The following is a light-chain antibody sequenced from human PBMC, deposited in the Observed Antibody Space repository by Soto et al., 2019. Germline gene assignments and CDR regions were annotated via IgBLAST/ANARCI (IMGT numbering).Light chain of an antibody. CDR3: QLRSNPVT. J-gene: IGKJ3*01. V-gene: IGKV3-11*01. Sequence: IVLTQSPATLSLSPGERATLSCRASQSISSYLAWYQQKPGQAPRLLIYDAFNRAAGIPARFSGSGSGTDFLLTISILEPEYFAVYCWQLRSNPVTFGPGTKVDIK. CDR1: QSISSY. CDR2: DAF.